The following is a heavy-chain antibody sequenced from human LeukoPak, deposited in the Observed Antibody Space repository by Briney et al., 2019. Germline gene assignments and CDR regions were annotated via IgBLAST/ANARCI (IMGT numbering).Heavy chain of an antibody. V-gene: IGHV4-59*01. D-gene: IGHD2-15*01. CDR2: IYYSGST. CDR1: GGSISGYY. CDR3: ARFGGYCSGGSCFFNRFDP. J-gene: IGHJ5*02. Sequence: KASETLSLTCTVSGGSISGYYWSWIRQPPGKGLEWIGYIYYSGSTNHNPSLKSRVTISVDTSKNQYSLKLSSVTAADTAVYFCARFGGYCSGGSCFFNRFDPWGQGTLVTVSS.